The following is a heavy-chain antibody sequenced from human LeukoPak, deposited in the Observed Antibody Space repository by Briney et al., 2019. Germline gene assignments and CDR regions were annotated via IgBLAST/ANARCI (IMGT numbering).Heavy chain of an antibody. CDR2: ISGSGGST. CDR1: GFTFSSYA. V-gene: IGHV3-23*01. CDR3: AKAVRRSSFDWFCMDV. J-gene: IGHJ6*02. Sequence: GGSLRLSCAASGFTFSSYAMSWVRQAPGKGLEWVSAISGSGGSTYYADSVKGRFTISRDNSKNTLYLQMNSLRAEDTAVYYCAKAVRRSSFDWFCMDVWGQGTTVTVSS. D-gene: IGHD3-9*01.